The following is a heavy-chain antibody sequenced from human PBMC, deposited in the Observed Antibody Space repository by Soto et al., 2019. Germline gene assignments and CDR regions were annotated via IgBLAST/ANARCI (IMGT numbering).Heavy chain of an antibody. CDR2: VYYNGGS. CDR3: ARQGIGNLHGLVDV. CDR1: GGSIDGYN. J-gene: IGHJ6*02. D-gene: IGHD3-10*01. Sequence: QVQLQESGPGLVKPSETLSLTCTVSGGSIDGYNCAWIRQPPGKALEWVGYVYYNGGSSYNPSLKGSVTPSMDTSKSQFSLQLRSVTAADTAVYYCARQGIGNLHGLVDVWGRGTTVTVSS. V-gene: IGHV4-59*08.